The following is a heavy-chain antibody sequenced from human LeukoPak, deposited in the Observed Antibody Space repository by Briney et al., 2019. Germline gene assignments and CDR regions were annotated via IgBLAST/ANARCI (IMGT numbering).Heavy chain of an antibody. CDR1: GFTFSSYA. D-gene: IGHD3-22*01. V-gene: IGHV3-30-3*01. CDR2: ISYDGSNK. J-gene: IGHJ4*02. Sequence: GGSLRLSCAASGFTFSSYAMHWVRQAPGKGLEWVAVISYDGSNKYYADSVKGRFTISRDNSKNTLYLQMNSLRAEDTAVYYCARGSQQYDSSGYYFDYWGQGTLVTVSS. CDR3: ARGSQQYDSSGYYFDY.